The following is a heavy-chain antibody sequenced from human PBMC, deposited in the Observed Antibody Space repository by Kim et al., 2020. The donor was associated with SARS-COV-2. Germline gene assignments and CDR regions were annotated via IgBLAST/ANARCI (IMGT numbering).Heavy chain of an antibody. CDR2: INPNSGGT. CDR3: ARDPNSSSWYGRANWFDP. V-gene: IGHV1-2*02. J-gene: IGHJ5*02. CDR1: GYTFTGHY. Sequence: ASVKVSCKASGYTFTGHYMHWVRQAPGQGLEWMGWINPNSGGTNYAQKFQGRVTMTRDTSISTAYMELSRLRFDDTAVYYCARDPNSSSWYGRANWFDPWGQGTLVTVSS. D-gene: IGHD6-13*01.